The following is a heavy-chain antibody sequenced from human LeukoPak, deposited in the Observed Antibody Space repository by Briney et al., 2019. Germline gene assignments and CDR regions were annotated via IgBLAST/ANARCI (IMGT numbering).Heavy chain of an antibody. CDR2: INHSGST. D-gene: IGHD3-16*02. CDR3: ARHWTYYDYVWGSYRPYYFDY. Sequence: SETLSLTCAVYGGSFSGYYWSWIRQPAGKGLQWIGEINHSGSTNYNPSLKRRVTISVDTSKNQFSLKLSSVTAADTAVYYCARHWTYYDYVWGSYRPYYFDYWGQGTLVTVSS. CDR1: GGSFSGYY. J-gene: IGHJ4*02. V-gene: IGHV4-34*01.